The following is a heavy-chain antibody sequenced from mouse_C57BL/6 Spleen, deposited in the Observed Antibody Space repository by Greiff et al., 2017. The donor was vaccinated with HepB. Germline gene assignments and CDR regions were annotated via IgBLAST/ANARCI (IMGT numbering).Heavy chain of an antibody. Sequence: EVQLQQSGPELVKPGASVKISCKASGYTFTDYYMNWVKQSHGKSLEWIGDINPNNGGTSYNQKFKGKATLTVDKSSSTAYMELRSLTSDDSAVYYCARDSTMVTFFDYWGQGTTLTVSS. D-gene: IGHD2-2*01. CDR3: ARDSTMVTFFDY. CDR2: INPNNGGT. J-gene: IGHJ2*01. CDR1: GYTFTDYY. V-gene: IGHV1-26*01.